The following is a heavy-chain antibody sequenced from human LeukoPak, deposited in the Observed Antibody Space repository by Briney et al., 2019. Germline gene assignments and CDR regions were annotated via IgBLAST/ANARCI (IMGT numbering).Heavy chain of an antibody. J-gene: IGHJ4*02. CDR3: AIVVAGYLDY. Sequence: SETLSLTCTVSGGSISPYYWSWIRQPPGKGLEWIAYIDYSASTNYTPSRKSRVTISVETSKNQFSLNLSSVTAADTAVYYCAIVVAGYLDYWGQGTMVTVSS. D-gene: IGHD6-19*01. V-gene: IGHV4-59*01. CDR1: GGSISPYY. CDR2: IDYSAST.